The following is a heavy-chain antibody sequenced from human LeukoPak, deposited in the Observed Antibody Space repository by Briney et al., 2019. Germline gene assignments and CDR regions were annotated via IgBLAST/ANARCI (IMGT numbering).Heavy chain of an antibody. V-gene: IGHV3-23*01. CDR2: ISGSGSNT. Sequence: PGGSLRLSCAASGFTFSNYAMSWVRQAPGKGLEWVSAISGSGSNTYYADSVKGRFTISRDNSKNSLYLQMNSLRAEDTAVYYCARAISYDFWSGYYHAPGYWGQGTLVTVSS. D-gene: IGHD3-3*01. CDR1: GFTFSNYA. J-gene: IGHJ4*02. CDR3: ARAISYDFWSGYYHAPGY.